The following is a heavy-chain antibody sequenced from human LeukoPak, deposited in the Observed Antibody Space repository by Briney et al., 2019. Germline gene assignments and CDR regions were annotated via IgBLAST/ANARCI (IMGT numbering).Heavy chain of an antibody. Sequence: GGSLRLSCAASGFTFSSYWMSWVRQAPGKGLAWVANIKQDGSEKYYVDSVKGRFTISRDNAKNSLYLQMNSLRAEDTAVYYCAELGITMIGGVWGKGTTVTISS. CDR1: GFTFSSYW. V-gene: IGHV3-7*01. J-gene: IGHJ6*04. CDR3: AELGITMIGGV. D-gene: IGHD3-10*02. CDR2: IKQDGSEK.